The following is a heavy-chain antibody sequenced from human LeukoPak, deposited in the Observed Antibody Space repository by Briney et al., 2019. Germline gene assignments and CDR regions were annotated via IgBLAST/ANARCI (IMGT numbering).Heavy chain of an antibody. CDR1: GFTFSSYA. D-gene: IGHD2-2*01. CDR3: ARGLGVPAAIFS. V-gene: IGHV3-23*01. J-gene: IGHJ4*02. CDR2: ISGSGGST. Sequence: GGSLRLSCAASGFTFSSYAMSWVRQAPGKGLEWVSAISGSGGSTYYADPVKGRFTISRDNAKNSLYLQMNSLRAEDTAVYYCARGLGVPAAIFSWGQGTLVTVSS.